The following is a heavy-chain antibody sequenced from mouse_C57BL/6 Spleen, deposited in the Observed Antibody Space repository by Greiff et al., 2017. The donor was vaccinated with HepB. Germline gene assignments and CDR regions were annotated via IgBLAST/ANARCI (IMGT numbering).Heavy chain of an antibody. D-gene: IGHD1-1*01. V-gene: IGHV3-6*01. Sequence: EVHLVESGPGLVKPSQSLSLTCSVTGYSITSGYYWNWIRQFPGNKLEWMGYISYDGSNNYNPSLKNRISITRDTSKNQFFLKLNSVTTEDTATYYCARDRSLLLGDCWYFDVWGTGTTVTVSS. J-gene: IGHJ1*03. CDR3: ARDRSLLLGDCWYFDV. CDR1: GYSITSGYY. CDR2: ISYDGSN.